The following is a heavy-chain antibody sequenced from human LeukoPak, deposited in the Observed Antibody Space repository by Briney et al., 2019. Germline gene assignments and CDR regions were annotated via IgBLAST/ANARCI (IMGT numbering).Heavy chain of an antibody. CDR1: GGSISSGSYY. CDR2: IYSSGST. J-gene: IGHJ5*02. CDR3: ARTIIAVAGTVWFDP. Sequence: PSETLSLTCTVSGGSISSGSYYWSWIRQPAGKGLEWIGRIYSSGSTNYNPSLKSRVTISLDTSKNQFSLKLSSVTAADTAVYYCARTIIAVAGTVWFDPWGQGTLVTVSS. D-gene: IGHD6-19*01. V-gene: IGHV4-61*02.